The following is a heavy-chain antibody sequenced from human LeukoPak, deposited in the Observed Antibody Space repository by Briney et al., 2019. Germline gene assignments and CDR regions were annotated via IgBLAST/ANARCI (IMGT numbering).Heavy chain of an antibody. V-gene: IGHV4-59*08. J-gene: IGHJ4*02. D-gene: IGHD3-10*01. CDR2: IYYSGST. Sequence: PSEILSLTCTVSGGSISSYYWSWIRQPPGKGLEWIGYIYYSGSTNYNPSLKSRVTISVDTSKNQFSLKLSSVTAADTAVYYCARLAMVRGVASIYYFDYWGQGTLVTVSS. CDR1: GGSISSYY. CDR3: ARLAMVRGVASIYYFDY.